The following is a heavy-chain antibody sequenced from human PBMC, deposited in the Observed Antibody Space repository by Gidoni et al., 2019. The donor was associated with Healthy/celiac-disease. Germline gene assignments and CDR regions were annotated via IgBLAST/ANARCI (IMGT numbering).Heavy chain of an antibody. CDR3: ARDWRGYSGYERGGDWFDP. D-gene: IGHD5-12*01. J-gene: IGHJ5*02. CDR2: IYYSGST. V-gene: IGHV4-59*01. CDR1: GGSIRSYY. Sequence: QVQLQESGPALVKPSETLSLTCTVSGGSIRSYYWSWIRQPPGKGLEWIGYIYYSGSTNYNPSLKSRVTISVDTSKNQFSQKLSSVTAADTAVYYCARDWRGYSGYERGGDWFDPWGQGTLVTVSS.